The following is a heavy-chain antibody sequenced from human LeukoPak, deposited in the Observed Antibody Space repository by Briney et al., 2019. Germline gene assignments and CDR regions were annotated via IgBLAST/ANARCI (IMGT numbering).Heavy chain of an antibody. CDR3: AKDRGQDSSGYYEYYFDY. J-gene: IGHJ4*02. CDR1: GFTFSSYA. D-gene: IGHD3-22*01. CDR2: ISGSGGST. Sequence: QSGGSLRLSCAASGFTFSSYAMSWVRQAPGKGLEWVSAISGSGGSTYYADSVKGRFTISRDNSKNTLYLQMNSLRAEDTAVYYCAKDRGQDSSGYYEYYFDYWGQGTLVTVSS. V-gene: IGHV3-23*01.